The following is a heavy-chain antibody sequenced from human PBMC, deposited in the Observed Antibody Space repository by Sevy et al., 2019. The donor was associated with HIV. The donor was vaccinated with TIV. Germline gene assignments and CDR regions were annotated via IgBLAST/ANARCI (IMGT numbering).Heavy chain of an antibody. Sequence: GGSLRLSCAASGFTFSSYAMHWVRQAPGKELEWVAVIAYDGSNKYYADSVKGRFTISRDNSKNTLYLQMNSLRAEDTAVYYCASDWGATSGDSPRGQGTLVTVSS. V-gene: IGHV3-30-3*01. CDR2: IAYDGSNK. CDR3: ASDWGATSGDSP. D-gene: IGHD1-26*01. J-gene: IGHJ4*02. CDR1: GFTFSSYA.